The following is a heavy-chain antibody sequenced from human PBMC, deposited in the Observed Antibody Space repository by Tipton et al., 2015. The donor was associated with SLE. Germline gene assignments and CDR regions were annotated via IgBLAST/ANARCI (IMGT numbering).Heavy chain of an antibody. CDR3: ARGQQLALFFDY. V-gene: IGHV3-66*02. Sequence: SLRLSCAASGFTVSSNYMSWVRQAPGKGLEWVSVIYSGGSTYYADSVKGRFTISRDNSKNTLYLQMNSLRAEDTAVYYCARGQQLALFFDYWGQGTLVTVSS. CDR1: GFTVSSNY. CDR2: IYSGGST. D-gene: IGHD6-13*01. J-gene: IGHJ4*02.